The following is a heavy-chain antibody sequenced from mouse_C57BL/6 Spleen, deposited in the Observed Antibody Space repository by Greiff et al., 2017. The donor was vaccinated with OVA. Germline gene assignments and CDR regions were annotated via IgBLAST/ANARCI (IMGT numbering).Heavy chain of an antibody. D-gene: IGHD2-1*01. CDR3: ARGYYGNFWFAY. J-gene: IGHJ3*01. V-gene: IGHV1-50*01. CDR1: GYTFTSYW. CDR2: IDPSDSYT. Sequence: VQLQQPGAELVKPGASVKLSCKASGYTFTSYWMQWVKQRPGQGLEWIGEIDPSDSYTNYNQKFKGKATLTVDTSSSTAYMQLSSLTSEDSAVYYCARGYYGNFWFAYWGQGTLVTVSA.